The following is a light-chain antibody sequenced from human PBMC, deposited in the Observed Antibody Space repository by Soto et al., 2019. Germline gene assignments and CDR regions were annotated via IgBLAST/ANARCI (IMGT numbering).Light chain of an antibody. CDR2: AAS. Sequence: DIQMTQSPSSLSASVGDRVTITCRASQSISTYLNWYQQKPGKAPKLLIYAASSSQSGVPSRFSGSGSGTDFTLTISGLQPEDLATYYCQQSYKNPVTFGGGTKVDIK. CDR1: QSISTY. V-gene: IGKV1-39*01. J-gene: IGKJ4*01. CDR3: QQSYKNPVT.